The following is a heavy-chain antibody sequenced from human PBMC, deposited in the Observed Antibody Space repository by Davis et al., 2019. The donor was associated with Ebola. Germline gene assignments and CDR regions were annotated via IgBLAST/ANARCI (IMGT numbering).Heavy chain of an antibody. CDR3: ARGGCSSTSCYLSLYYYYYGMDV. CDR1: GFTFSSYW. Sequence: GESLKISCAASGFTFSSYWMSWVRQAPGKGLEWVANIKQDGSEKYYVDSVKGRFTISRDNSKNTLYLQMNSLRAEDTAVYYCARGGCSSTSCYLSLYYYYYGMDVWGQGTTVTVSS. V-gene: IGHV3-7*01. D-gene: IGHD2-2*01. CDR2: IKQDGSEK. J-gene: IGHJ6*02.